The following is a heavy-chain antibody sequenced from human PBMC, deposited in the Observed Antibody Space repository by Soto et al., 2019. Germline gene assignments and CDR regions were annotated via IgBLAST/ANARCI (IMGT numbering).Heavy chain of an antibody. J-gene: IGHJ4*02. D-gene: IGHD2-8*02. CDR1: GFTVSTYG. Sequence: QVQLVESGGGVVQPGRSLRLSCAVSGFTVSTYGMHWVRQATGKGLEWVAVISRDGGTKNYADSVKGRFTISRDNSRNTLFLEMNSLRGDDMAVYYCTGEVASDYWGQGTLDTVSS. CDR3: TGEVASDY. V-gene: IGHV3-30*03. CDR2: ISRDGGTK.